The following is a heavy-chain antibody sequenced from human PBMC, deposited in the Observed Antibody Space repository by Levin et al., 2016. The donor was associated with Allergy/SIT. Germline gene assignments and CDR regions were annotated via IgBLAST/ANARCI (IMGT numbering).Heavy chain of an antibody. D-gene: IGHD6-25*01. CDR1: ANFFTTSW. V-gene: IGHV5-51*01. Sequence: GESLKISCKGSANFFTTSWIGWLRQMPGKGLEWMGIIYPGNSNTRYSPSFQGQVTISADKSINTAYLQWSSLKASDTAMFYCARIRAASTGFDIWGQGTMVTVSS. CDR3: ARIRAASTGFDI. CDR2: IYPGNSNT. J-gene: IGHJ3*02.